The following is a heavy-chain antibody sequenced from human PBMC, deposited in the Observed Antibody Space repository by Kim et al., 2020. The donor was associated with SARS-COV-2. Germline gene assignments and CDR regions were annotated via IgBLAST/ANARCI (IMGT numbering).Heavy chain of an antibody. CDR3: ARLVGDSPYENWFDP. CDR2: IYPGDSDT. CDR1: GYSFTSYW. Sequence: GESLKISCKGSGYSFTSYWIGWVRQMPGKGLEWMGIIYPGDSDTRYSPFFQGQVTISADKSISTAYLQWSSLKASDTAMYYCARLVGDSPYENWFDPWGQGTLVTVSS. V-gene: IGHV5-51*01. D-gene: IGHD2-21*02. J-gene: IGHJ5*02.